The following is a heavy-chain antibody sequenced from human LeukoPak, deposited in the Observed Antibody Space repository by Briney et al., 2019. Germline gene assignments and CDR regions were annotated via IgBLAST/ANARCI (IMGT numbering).Heavy chain of an antibody. Sequence: GESLKISCAASGFTFDDYGMSWVRQAPGKGLEWVSGINWNGDNTGYGDSVKGRFTISRDNAKNSLYLQMNSLRAEDTALYYCARSRANYDYVWGSLNYWGQGTLVTVSS. CDR3: ARSRANYDYVWGSLNY. J-gene: IGHJ4*02. CDR1: GFTFDDYG. D-gene: IGHD3-16*01. CDR2: INWNGDNT. V-gene: IGHV3-20*04.